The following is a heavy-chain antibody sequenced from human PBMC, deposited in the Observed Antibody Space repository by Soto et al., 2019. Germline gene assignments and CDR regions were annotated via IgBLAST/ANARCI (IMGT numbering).Heavy chain of an antibody. Sequence: GGSLRLSCGASGFPFTNFWMHLVRQVPGKGLVWVSRIDTSGTSTSYADSVKGRFTISRDNAKSTVTLQMNSLRAEDTGVYYCARDSWYFDVWSQGSLVTVSS. CDR1: GFPFTNFW. V-gene: IGHV3-74*01. CDR3: ARDSWYFDV. D-gene: IGHD6-13*01. CDR2: IDTSGTST. J-gene: IGHJ4*02.